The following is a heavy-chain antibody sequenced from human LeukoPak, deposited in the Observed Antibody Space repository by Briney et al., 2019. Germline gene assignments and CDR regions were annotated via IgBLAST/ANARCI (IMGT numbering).Heavy chain of an antibody. CDR1: GASISSYY. D-gene: IGHD2-21*02. CDR2: IYFTGST. Sequence: SETLSLTCTVSGASISSYYWGWIRQPPGKGLEWIGSIYFTGSTLYNPSLTSRVTISVDTSKNQFSLRLNSVTAADTAVYYCARAAYCGGDCYLFDYWGQGTLVTVFS. J-gene: IGHJ4*02. V-gene: IGHV4-39*01. CDR3: ARAAYCGGDCYLFDY.